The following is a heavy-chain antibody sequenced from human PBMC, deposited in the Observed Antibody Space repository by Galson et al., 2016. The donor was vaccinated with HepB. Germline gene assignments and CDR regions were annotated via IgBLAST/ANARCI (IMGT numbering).Heavy chain of an antibody. CDR1: GARIRIYG. V-gene: IGHV3-48*01. CDR3: ARDHPGLLTSGLCLS. CDR2: IGSSSSTM. D-gene: IGHD3-10*01. J-gene: IGHJ4*02. Sequence: SLRLSCAASGARIRIYGMNWVRQAPGKGLEWVSFIGSSSSTMCYSDSVKGRATVSRDNAKESLYLQLNSLRVEDTGVYYCARDHPGLLTSGLCLSWGQGTLVTVSS.